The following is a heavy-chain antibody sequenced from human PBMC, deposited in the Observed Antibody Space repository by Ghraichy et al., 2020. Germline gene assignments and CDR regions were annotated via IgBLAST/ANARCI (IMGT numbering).Heavy chain of an antibody. J-gene: IGHJ5*02. D-gene: IGHD2-21*01. CDR2: INHSGST. V-gene: IGHV4-34*01. CDR3: ATTANCGGDCYAEYNWFDP. Sequence: SETLSLTCAVYGGSFSGYYWSWIRQPPGKRLEWIGEINHSGSTNYNPSLKSRVTISVDTSKNQFSLKLSSVTAADTAVYYCATTANCGGDCYAEYNWFDPWGQGTLVTVSS. CDR1: GGSFSGYY.